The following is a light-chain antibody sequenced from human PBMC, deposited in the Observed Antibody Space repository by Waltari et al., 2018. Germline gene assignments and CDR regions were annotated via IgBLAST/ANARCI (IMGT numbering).Light chain of an antibody. CDR2: DVS. CDR1: RSDVGGYYY. J-gene: IGLJ2*01. CDR3: GSYTSDSSVV. Sequence: QSALTQPAPVSGSPGQSITISCTGTRSDVGGYYYVSWYQQHPDKVPKLIIYDVSNRPSGISNRFSGSKSGNTASLTISGLQAEDEADYFCGSYTSDSSVVFGGGTRLTVL. V-gene: IGLV2-14*01.